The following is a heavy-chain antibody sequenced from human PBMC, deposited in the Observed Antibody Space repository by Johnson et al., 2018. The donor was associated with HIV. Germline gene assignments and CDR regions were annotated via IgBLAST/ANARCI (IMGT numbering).Heavy chain of an antibody. V-gene: IGHV3-66*02. J-gene: IGHJ3*02. CDR2: IYSGGST. Sequence: VQLVESGGVVVQPGGSLRLSCAASGFIVSSNYMSWVRQAPGKGLEWVSVIYSGGSTYYADSVKGRFTISRDNSKNTLYLQMNSLRAEDTAVYYCARASAVFDAFDIWGQGTMVTVSS. CDR1: GFIVSSNY. CDR3: ARASAVFDAFDI. D-gene: IGHD1-14*01.